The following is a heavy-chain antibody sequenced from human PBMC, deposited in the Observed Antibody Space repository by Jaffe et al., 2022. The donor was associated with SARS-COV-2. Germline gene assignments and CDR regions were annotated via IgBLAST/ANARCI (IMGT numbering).Heavy chain of an antibody. V-gene: IGHV3-74*01. Sequence: EVQLVESGGGLVQPGGSLRLSCAASGFTFSSYWMHWVRQAPGKGLVWVSRINSDGSSTSYADSVKGRFTISRDNAKNTLYLQMNSLRAEDTAVYYCARGGAGSSGYSRAFDIWGQGTMVTVSS. J-gene: IGHJ3*02. CDR1: GFTFSSYW. CDR3: ARGGAGSSGYSRAFDI. CDR2: INSDGSST. D-gene: IGHD3-22*01.